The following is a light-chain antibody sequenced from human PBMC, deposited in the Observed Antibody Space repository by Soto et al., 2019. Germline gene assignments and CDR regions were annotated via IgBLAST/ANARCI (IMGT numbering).Light chain of an antibody. CDR2: GAS. Sequence: EMGLTQSPGTLSLSPGARATLSFRASQSVSSSYLAWYQQKPGQAPRLLIYGASSRATGVPARVSGSGSGRDFTLTTTRLDPAGFLVYYCQQYGSSPTFCPGTKVDIK. CDR3: QQYGSSPT. J-gene: IGKJ3*01. V-gene: IGKV3-20*01. CDR1: QSVSSSY.